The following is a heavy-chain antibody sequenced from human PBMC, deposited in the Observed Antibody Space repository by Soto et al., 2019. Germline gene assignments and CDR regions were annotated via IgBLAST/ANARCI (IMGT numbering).Heavy chain of an antibody. CDR1: GGSISSYY. CDR2: IYYSGST. J-gene: IGHJ4*02. D-gene: IGHD3-3*01. CDR3: ARLIYDFWSGYYYFDY. V-gene: IGHV4-59*08. Sequence: SETLSLTCTVSGGSISSYYWSWIRQPPGKGLEWIGYIYYSGSTNYNPSLKSRVTISVDTSKNQFSLKLSSVTAADTAVYYCARLIYDFWSGYYYFDYWGQGTLVTVS.